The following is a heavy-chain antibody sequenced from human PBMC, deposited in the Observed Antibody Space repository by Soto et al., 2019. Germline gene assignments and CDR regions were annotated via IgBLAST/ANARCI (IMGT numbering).Heavy chain of an antibody. Sequence: PSETLSLTCTFSGGSFSSISNHYCSWIRQPPGKGLEWIGYISYSGFTSYNPSLKSRVTISVDTSKNQFSLNLSSVTAADTAVYYCARERGGHDNLLDPWGQGTLVIVSS. CDR1: GGSFSSISNHY. CDR3: ARERGGHDNLLDP. V-gene: IGHV4-61*01. D-gene: IGHD3-10*01. J-gene: IGHJ5*02. CDR2: ISYSGFT.